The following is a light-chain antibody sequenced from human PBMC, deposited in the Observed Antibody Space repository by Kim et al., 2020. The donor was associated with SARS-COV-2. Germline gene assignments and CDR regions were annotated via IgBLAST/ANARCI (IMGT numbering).Light chain of an antibody. CDR2: AAS. Sequence: DIQMTQSPSSLSVSVGDRVTITCRESQGITNSLAWYQQKPGKVPQLLIYAASALQSGVPSRFSGSGSGTDFTLTISSLQPEDVATYYCQKYNSPPWTFGQVTKVEIK. V-gene: IGKV1-27*01. CDR3: QKYNSPPWT. J-gene: IGKJ1*01. CDR1: QGITNS.